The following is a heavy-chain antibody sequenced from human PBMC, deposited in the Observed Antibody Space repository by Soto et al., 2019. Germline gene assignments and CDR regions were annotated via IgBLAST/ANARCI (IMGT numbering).Heavy chain of an antibody. J-gene: IGHJ4*02. CDR2: IYYSGST. Sequence: PSETLSLTCTVSNVSLSSNYWSWIRQSPGKGLEWIGNIYYSGSTNYNPSLKSRVTMSVDTSKNQFTLKLSSVTAADTGVYFCARYFMVPVDFFDYWGQGTPVTVSS. CDR1: NVSLSSNY. D-gene: IGHD3-10*01. CDR3: ARYFMVPVDFFDY. V-gene: IGHV4-59*01.